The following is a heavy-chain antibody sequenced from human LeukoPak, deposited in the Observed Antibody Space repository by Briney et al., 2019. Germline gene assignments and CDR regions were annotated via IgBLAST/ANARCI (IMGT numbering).Heavy chain of an antibody. CDR2: MSYDGSHQ. J-gene: IGHJ4*02. CDR1: GFTFSNYA. V-gene: IGHV3-30*07. Sequence: QPGKSLRLSCAASGFTFSNYAMHWVRQAPGKGLEWVALMSYDGSHQYYADSVKGRFTISRDNSNNTVFLQMNSLRAEDTAVYYCAREHQLLTAVDYWGQGTLVTVSS. CDR3: AREHQLLTAVDY. D-gene: IGHD2-2*01.